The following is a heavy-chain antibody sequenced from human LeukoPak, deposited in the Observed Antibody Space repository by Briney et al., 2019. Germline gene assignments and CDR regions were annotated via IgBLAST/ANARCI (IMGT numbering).Heavy chain of an antibody. D-gene: IGHD4-17*01. CDR2: ISYDGSNK. J-gene: IGHJ1*01. CDR3: AKENYGDSTGGRFQH. V-gene: IGHV3-30*18. CDR1: GFTFSSYG. Sequence: PGGSLRLSCAASGFTFSSYGMHWVRQAPGKGLEWVAVISYDGSNKYYADSVKGRFTISRDNSKNTLYLQMNSLRAEGTAVYYCAKENYGDSTGGRFQHWGQGTLVTVSS.